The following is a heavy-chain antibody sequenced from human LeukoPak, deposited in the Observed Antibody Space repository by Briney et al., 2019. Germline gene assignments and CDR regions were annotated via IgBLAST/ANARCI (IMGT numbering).Heavy chain of an antibody. CDR2: INHSGST. J-gene: IGHJ4*02. CDR1: GGSFSGYY. Sequence: PSETLSLTCAVYGGSFSGYYWSWIRQPPGKGLEWIGEINHSGSTNYNPSLKSRVTISVDTSKNQFSLKLSSVTAADTAVYYCATSRRGRFGYWGQGTLVTVSS. V-gene: IGHV4-34*01. CDR3: ATSRRGRFGY.